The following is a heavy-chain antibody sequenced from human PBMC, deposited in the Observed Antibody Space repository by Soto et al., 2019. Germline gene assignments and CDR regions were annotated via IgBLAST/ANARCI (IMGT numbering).Heavy chain of an antibody. CDR2: INPNSGGT. CDR1: GYTFTRFY. D-gene: IGHD3-22*01. Sequence: ASMKGSRKGSGYTFTRFYIPWGRQAPGQRPERMGWINPNSGGTNYAQKFQGWVTMTRDTSISTAYMELSRLRSDDTAVYYCARMGLYYYDSSGHPPYGMDVSGQGTTVTVSS. J-gene: IGHJ6*02. CDR3: ARMGLYYYDSSGHPPYGMDV. V-gene: IGHV1-2*04.